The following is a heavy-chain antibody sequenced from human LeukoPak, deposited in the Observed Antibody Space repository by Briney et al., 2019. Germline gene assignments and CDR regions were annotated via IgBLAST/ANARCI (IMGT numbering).Heavy chain of an antibody. CDR3: STYGSGRKFDY. J-gene: IGHJ4*02. CDR1: GFSFTDAW. D-gene: IGHD3-10*01. V-gene: IGHV3-15*04. Sequence: GGPLRLSCVGSGFSFTDAWMSWVRQIPGKGLEWVGRIESKTDGETTDYATPVKDRFIISRDDSTNTLYLQMNSLKSEDTAVYYCSTYGSGRKFDYWGQGTLVTVSS. CDR2: IESKTDGETT.